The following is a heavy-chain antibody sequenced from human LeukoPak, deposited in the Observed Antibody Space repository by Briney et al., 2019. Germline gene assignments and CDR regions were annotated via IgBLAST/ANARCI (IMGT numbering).Heavy chain of an antibody. CDR1: GFSVSISW. J-gene: IGHJ4*02. V-gene: IGHV3-74*01. CDR2: INSDGSST. CDR3: ASGGAGSGSVPDY. Sequence: GGSLRLSCAASGFSVSISWVHWVRQVPGKGLVWVSRINSDGSSTSFADSVKGRFTISRDNAKNTLYLQMNSLRAEDTAVYFCASGGAGSGSVPDYWGQGTLVTVSS. D-gene: IGHD3-3*01.